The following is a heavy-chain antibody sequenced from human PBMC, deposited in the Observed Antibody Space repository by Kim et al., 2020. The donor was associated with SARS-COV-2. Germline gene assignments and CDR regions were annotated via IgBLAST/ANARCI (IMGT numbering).Heavy chain of an antibody. CDR3: ARDRGDYGRGDAFDI. J-gene: IGHJ3*02. CDR2: IYYSGST. V-gene: IGHV4-31*03. CDR1: GGSISSGGYY. Sequence: SETLSLTCTVSGGSISSGGYYWSWIRQHPGKGLEWIGYIYYSGSTYYNPSLKSRVTISVDTSKNQFSLKLSSVTAADTAVYYCARDRGDYGRGDAFDIWGQGTMVTVSS. D-gene: IGHD4-17*01.